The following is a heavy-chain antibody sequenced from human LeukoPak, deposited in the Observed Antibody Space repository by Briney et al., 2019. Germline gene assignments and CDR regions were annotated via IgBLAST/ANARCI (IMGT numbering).Heavy chain of an antibody. V-gene: IGHV3-33*06. CDR3: AKSHCTNGVCYPSYFDY. D-gene: IGHD2-8*01. J-gene: IGHJ4*02. CDR1: GFTFSSYG. Sequence: GGSLRLSCAASGFTFSSYGMHWVRQAPGKGLEWVAVIWYDGSNKYYADSVKGRFTISRDNSKNTLYLRMNSLRAEDTAVYYCAKSHCTNGVCYPSYFDYWGQGTLVTVSS. CDR2: IWYDGSNK.